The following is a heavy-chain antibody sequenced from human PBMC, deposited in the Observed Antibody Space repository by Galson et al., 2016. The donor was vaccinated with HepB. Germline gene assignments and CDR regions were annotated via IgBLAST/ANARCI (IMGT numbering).Heavy chain of an antibody. J-gene: IGHJ5*02. CDR3: AKDHGNRWLNNWFDP. Sequence: SLRLSCAAPGFTFSHYGMHWIRQAPGKGLEWVAVMSHDGSHIFYVDSVKGRFSISRDNSKNTLYLQMNSLRDEDTAVYYCAKDHGNRWLNNWFDPWGQGTLVTVSS. CDR2: MSHDGSHI. V-gene: IGHV3-30*18. CDR1: GFTFSHYG. D-gene: IGHD6-19*01.